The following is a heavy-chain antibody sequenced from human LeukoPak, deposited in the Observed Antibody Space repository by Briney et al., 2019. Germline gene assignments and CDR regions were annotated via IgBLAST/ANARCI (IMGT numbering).Heavy chain of an antibody. Sequence: PPGGSLRLSCGASGFTFSGYSMNWVRQAPGKGLEWVSYISSTSSIISYADSVKGRFTISRDNAKNSLYLQMNSLRDEDTAVYYCVRESSYGFNIWGQGTMVTVSS. CDR2: ISSTSSII. J-gene: IGHJ3*02. CDR3: VRESSYGFNI. V-gene: IGHV3-48*02. CDR1: GFTFSGYS.